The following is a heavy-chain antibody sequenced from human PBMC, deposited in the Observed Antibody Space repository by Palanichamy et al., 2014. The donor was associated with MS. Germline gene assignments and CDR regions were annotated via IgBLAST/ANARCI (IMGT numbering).Heavy chain of an antibody. D-gene: IGHD1-7*01. J-gene: IGHJ6*02. Sequence: QVQLQQWGAGLLKPSETLPLTCAVYGGSFSGYYWSWIRQPPGKGLEWIGEINHSGSTNYNPSLKSRVTISVDTSKNQFSLKLSSVTAADTAVYYCARGSKWNSGYGMDVWGQGTTVTVPS. V-gene: IGHV4-34*01. CDR2: INHSGST. CDR3: ARGSKWNSGYGMDV. CDR1: GGSFSGYY.